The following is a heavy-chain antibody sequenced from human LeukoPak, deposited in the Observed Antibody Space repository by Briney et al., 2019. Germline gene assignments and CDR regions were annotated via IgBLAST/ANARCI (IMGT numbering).Heavy chain of an antibody. CDR3: ARPGGYDYDNWFDP. D-gene: IGHD5-12*01. Sequence: ASVKVSCKASGYTFTNYAMNLVRQAPGQGLEWMGWINTNTGNPTYAQGFTGRFVFSLDTSVSTAYLQISSLKAEDTAVYYCARPGGYDYDNWFDPWGQGTLVTVSS. CDR1: GYTFTNYA. V-gene: IGHV7-4-1*02. CDR2: INTNTGNP. J-gene: IGHJ5*02.